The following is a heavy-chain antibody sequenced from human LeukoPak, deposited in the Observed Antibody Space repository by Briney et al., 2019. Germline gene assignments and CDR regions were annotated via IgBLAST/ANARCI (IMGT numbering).Heavy chain of an antibody. Sequence: SETLSLTCAVYGGSFSGYYWSWIRQPPGKGLEWIGEINHSGSTNYNPSLKSRVTISVDTSKNQFSLKLSSVTAADTAVYYCARGKYYYGSGSYLYWYFDLWGRGTLVTVSS. J-gene: IGHJ2*01. V-gene: IGHV4-34*01. CDR3: ARGKYYYGSGSYLYWYFDL. D-gene: IGHD3-10*01. CDR2: INHSGST. CDR1: GGSFSGYY.